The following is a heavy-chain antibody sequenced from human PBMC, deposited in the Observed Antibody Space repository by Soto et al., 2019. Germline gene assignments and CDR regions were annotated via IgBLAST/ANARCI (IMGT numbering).Heavy chain of an antibody. D-gene: IGHD3-10*01. Sequence: QEQLVESGGGVVQPGRSLRLSCAASGFTFSSYGMHWVRQAPGKGLEWVAVIWYDGSNTYYADSVKGRFTISRDNSKNALYLQMTSRRAEDTAVYYCARDWAGAGDCWGQGTLVTVSS. CDR3: ARDWAGAGDC. J-gene: IGHJ4*02. CDR1: GFTFSSYG. CDR2: IWYDGSNT. V-gene: IGHV3-33*01.